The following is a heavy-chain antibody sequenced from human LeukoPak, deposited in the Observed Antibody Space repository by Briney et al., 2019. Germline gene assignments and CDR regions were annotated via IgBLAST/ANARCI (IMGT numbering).Heavy chain of an antibody. CDR3: ARRIATSEGALYYFDS. CDR1: GYSFTTYW. J-gene: IGHJ4*02. CDR2: IYPGDSDT. Sequence: GESLKISCKGSGYSFTTYWIGWVRQMPGKGLEWMAIIYPGDSDTRYSPSFQGQVTISADKSITTAYLQWSSLKASDTAIYYCARRIATSEGALYYFDSWGQGTLVTVSS. V-gene: IGHV5-51*01. D-gene: IGHD5-24*01.